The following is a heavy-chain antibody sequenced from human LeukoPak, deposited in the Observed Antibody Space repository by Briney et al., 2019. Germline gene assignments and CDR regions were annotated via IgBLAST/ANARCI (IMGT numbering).Heavy chain of an antibody. CDR3: ARAIASYGDSAF. V-gene: IGHV3-48*04. CDR1: GFKFGSFS. D-gene: IGHD5-18*01. CDR2: ITSSSSAT. J-gene: IGHJ4*02. Sequence: GGSLRLSCAASGFKFGSFSMGWVRQAPGKGREWLSYITSSSSATCYADSLMGRFTISRDNAKNSLHLQINSLRVDDTAVYYCARAIASYGDSAFWGQGTLVTVSS.